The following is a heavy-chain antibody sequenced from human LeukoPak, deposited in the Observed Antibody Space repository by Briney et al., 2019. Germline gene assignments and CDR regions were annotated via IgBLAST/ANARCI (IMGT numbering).Heavy chain of an antibody. V-gene: IGHV4-38-2*01. D-gene: IGHD6-6*01. J-gene: IGHJ4*02. CDR1: GYSIGSGYY. CDR3: ARKSQAARRVNFDY. Sequence: SETLSLTCAVSGYSIGSGYYWGWIRQPPGKGLEWIGSTYHSGSTYYNPSLKSRVTISVDTSKNQFSLKLSSVTAANTAVYYCARKSQAARRVNFDYWGQGTLVTVSS. CDR2: TYHSGST.